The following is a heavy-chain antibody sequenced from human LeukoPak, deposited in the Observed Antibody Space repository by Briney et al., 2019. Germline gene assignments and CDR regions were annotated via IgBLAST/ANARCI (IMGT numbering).Heavy chain of an antibody. CDR3: ARDRGYCTSTNCYGFYYYMDV. Sequence: GGSLRLSCAASGFTFIDYWMNWVRQAPGKGLEWVANIDQDGSLRYYVDPVKGRFTISRDNAENSLYLQMNSLRAEETAVYFCARDRGYCTSTNCYGFYYYMDVWGKGTTVTVSS. V-gene: IGHV3-7*01. CDR2: IDQDGSLR. D-gene: IGHD2-2*01. CDR1: GFTFIDYW. J-gene: IGHJ6*03.